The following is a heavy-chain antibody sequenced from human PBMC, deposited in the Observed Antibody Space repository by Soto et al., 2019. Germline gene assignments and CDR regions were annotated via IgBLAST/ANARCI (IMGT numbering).Heavy chain of an antibody. CDR2: ISGSGGST. CDR1: GFTFSSYA. Sequence: EVQLLESGGGLVQPGGSLRLSCAASGFTFSSYAMSWVRQAPGKGLEWVSAISGSGGSTYYADSVKGRFTISRDNSKNTLYLQMNSLRAEDTAVYYCAKYWPALWFGESYFDYWGQGTLVTVSS. D-gene: IGHD3-10*01. CDR3: AKYWPALWFGESYFDY. J-gene: IGHJ4*02. V-gene: IGHV3-23*01.